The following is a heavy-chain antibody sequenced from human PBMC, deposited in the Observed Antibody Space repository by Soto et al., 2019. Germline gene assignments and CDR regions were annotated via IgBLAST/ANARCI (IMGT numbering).Heavy chain of an antibody. CDR3: ARVPRGAVAGGNSYFDY. D-gene: IGHD6-19*01. CDR1: GYTFTSYY. V-gene: IGHV1-46*01. CDR2: INPSGGST. J-gene: IGHJ4*02. Sequence: ASVKVSCKASGYTFTSYYMHWVRRAPGQGLEWMGIINPSGGSTSYAQKFQGRVTMTRDTSTSTVYMELSSLRSEDTAVYYCARVPRGAVAGGNSYFDYWGQGTLVTVSS.